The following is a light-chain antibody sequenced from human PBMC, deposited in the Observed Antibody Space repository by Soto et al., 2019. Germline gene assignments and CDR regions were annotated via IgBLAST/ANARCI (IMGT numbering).Light chain of an antibody. J-gene: IGKJ1*01. CDR2: GAS. CDR3: QQYNNWPWT. CDR1: QSISGT. V-gene: IGKV3-15*01. Sequence: EIVMTQAPAVMSVSPGGRATLSCRASQSISGTLAWYQQKPGQAPRLLIYGASTRATSFPARFSGSGSGTDFTLTISSLQFEDFAVYYCQQYNNWPWTFGQGTKVDIK.